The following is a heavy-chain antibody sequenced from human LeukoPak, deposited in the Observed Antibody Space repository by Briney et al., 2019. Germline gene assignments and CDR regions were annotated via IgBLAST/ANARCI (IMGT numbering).Heavy chain of an antibody. D-gene: IGHD2/OR15-2a*01. CDR3: ASLSMAHWYYYYYMDV. V-gene: IGHV4-34*01. Sequence: PSKTLSLTCAVYGGSFSGYYWSWIRQPPGKGLEWIGEINHSGSTNYNPSLKSRVTISVDTSKNQFSLKLSSVTAADTAVYYCASLSMAHWYYYYYMDVWGKGTTVTVSS. J-gene: IGHJ6*03. CDR1: GGSFSGYY. CDR2: INHSGST.